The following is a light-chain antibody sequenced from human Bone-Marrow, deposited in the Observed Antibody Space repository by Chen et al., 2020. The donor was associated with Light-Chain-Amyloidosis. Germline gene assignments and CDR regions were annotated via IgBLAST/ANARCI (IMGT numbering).Light chain of an antibody. V-gene: IGKV4-1*01. CDR3: QQYYSTPRFT. CDR2: WAS. J-gene: IGKJ3*01. Sequence: DIVMTQSPDSLAVSLGERATINCKSSQSVLYSSNNKNYLAWYQQKPGQPPKLLIYWASTRESGVPDRFSGSGSGTDFTLTISSLKAEDVAVYYCQQYYSTPRFTFGPGIKVDIK. CDR1: QSVLYSSNNKNY.